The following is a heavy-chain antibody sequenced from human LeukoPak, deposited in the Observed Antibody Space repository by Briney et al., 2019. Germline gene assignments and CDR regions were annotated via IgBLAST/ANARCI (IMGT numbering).Heavy chain of an antibody. CDR2: INPKSGGT. V-gene: IGHV1-2*02. Sequence: GASVKVSCKASGYAFNGYYIHWVRQAPGQGLEWMGWINPKSGGTNLAQKFRDRVTMTRDTSISTAYMELSRLKSNDTAVYYCARDPGSGYSFLYYFDSWGQGTLVTVSS. CDR3: ARDPGSGYSFLYYFDS. D-gene: IGHD5-18*01. J-gene: IGHJ4*02. CDR1: GYAFNGYY.